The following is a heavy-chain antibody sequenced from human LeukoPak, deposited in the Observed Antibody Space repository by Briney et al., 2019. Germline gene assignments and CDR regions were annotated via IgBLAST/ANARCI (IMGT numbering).Heavy chain of an antibody. Sequence: ASVKVSCKASGYTFTSYDINWVRQATGQGLEWTGWISAYNGNTNYAQKLQGRVTMTTDTSTSTAYMELRSLRSDDTAVYYCARDPVADHFDYWGQGTLVTVSS. J-gene: IGHJ4*02. D-gene: IGHD6-19*01. CDR1: GYTFTSYD. CDR3: ARDPVADHFDY. CDR2: ISAYNGNT. V-gene: IGHV1-18*01.